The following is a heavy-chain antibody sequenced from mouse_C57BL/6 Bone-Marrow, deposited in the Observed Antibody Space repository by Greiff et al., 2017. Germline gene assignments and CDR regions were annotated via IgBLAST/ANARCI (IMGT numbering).Heavy chain of an antibody. CDR1: GYTFTSYW. J-gene: IGHJ2*01. Sequence: QVQLQQPGAELVKPGASVKLSCKASGYTFTSYWMHWVKQRPGQGLEWIGMIHPNSGSTNYNEKFKSKDTLTVDKSSSTAYMQLSSLTSEDSAVYYCASSRDWDLDYWGQGTILTVSS. V-gene: IGHV1-64*01. CDR2: IHPNSGST. CDR3: ASSRDWDLDY. D-gene: IGHD4-1*01.